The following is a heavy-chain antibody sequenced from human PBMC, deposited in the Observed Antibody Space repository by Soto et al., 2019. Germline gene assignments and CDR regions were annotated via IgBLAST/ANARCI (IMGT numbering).Heavy chain of an antibody. D-gene: IGHD2-21*02. CDR1: GFTVSSHY. CDR3: ARDYYGGNSRYFDL. CDR2: IYSGGST. Sequence: EVQLVESGGGLVQPGGSLRLSCAASGFTVSSHYMSWVRQAPGKGLEWVSVIYSGGSTYYTDSVKGRFTISRDNSKNTLFLQMDSLSAEDTAVYYCARDYYGGNSRYFDLWGRGTLVTVSS. V-gene: IGHV3-66*01. J-gene: IGHJ2*01.